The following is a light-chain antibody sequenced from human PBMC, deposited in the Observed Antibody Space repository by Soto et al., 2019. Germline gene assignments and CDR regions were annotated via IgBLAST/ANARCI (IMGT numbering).Light chain of an antibody. CDR1: SGDIGGYNR. J-gene: IGLJ1*01. CDR2: EVT. CDR3: SSYTNINTRACV. V-gene: IGLV2-14*01. Sequence: QSVLTQPASVSGSPGQPITISCTGTSGDIGGYNRVSWYQQHPDKAPKLIIYEVTDRPSGVSNRFSGSKSGNTASLTISGLQAEDEAEYYCSSYTNINTRACVFGTGTKVSGL.